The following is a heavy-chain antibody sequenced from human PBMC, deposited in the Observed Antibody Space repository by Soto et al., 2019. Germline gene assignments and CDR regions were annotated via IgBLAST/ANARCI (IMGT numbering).Heavy chain of an antibody. D-gene: IGHD2-15*01. V-gene: IGHV4-39*01. CDR1: GGSISSSSYY. CDR3: ARHSVVVAAPARGYDY. Sequence: SETLSLICTVSGGSISSSSYYWGWIRQPPGKGLEWIGSIYYSGSTYYNPSLKSRVTISVDTSKNQFSLKLSSVTAADTAVYYCARHSVVVAAPARGYDYWGQGTLVTVSS. CDR2: IYYSGST. J-gene: IGHJ4*02.